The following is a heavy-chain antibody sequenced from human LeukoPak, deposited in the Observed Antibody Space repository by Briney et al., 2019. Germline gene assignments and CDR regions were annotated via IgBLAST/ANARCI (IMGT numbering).Heavy chain of an antibody. J-gene: IGHJ6*02. Sequence: SETLSLTCTVSGGSISSGGYYWSWIRQHPGKGLEWIGYIYYSGSTYYNPSLKSRVTISVDTPKNQFSLKLSSVTAADTAVYYCARYCSSTSCYLYYGMDVWGQGTTVTVSS. CDR2: IYYSGST. D-gene: IGHD2-2*01. CDR1: GGSISSGGYY. CDR3: ARYCSSTSCYLYYGMDV. V-gene: IGHV4-31*03.